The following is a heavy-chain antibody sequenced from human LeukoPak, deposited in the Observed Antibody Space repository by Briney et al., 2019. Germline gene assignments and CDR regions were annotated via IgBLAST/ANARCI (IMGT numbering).Heavy chain of an antibody. J-gene: IGHJ3*02. CDR3: ARDSSSYSSGWSDDAFDI. CDR2: IYYSGGT. V-gene: IGHV4-31*03. Sequence: SQTLSLTCTVSGGSISSGGYYWSWIRQHPGKGLEWIGYIYYSGGTYYNPSLKSRVTISVDTSKNQFSLKLSSVTAADTAVYYCARDSSSYSSGWSDDAFDIWGQGTMVTVSS. CDR1: GGSISSGGYY. D-gene: IGHD6-19*01.